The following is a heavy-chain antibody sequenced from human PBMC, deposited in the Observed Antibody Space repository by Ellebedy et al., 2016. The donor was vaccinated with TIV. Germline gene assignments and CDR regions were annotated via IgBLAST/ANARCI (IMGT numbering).Heavy chain of an antibody. J-gene: IGHJ6*02. CDR1: GYTFTNYY. Sequence: AASVKVSCKASGYTFTNYYMHWVRQAPGQGLEWMGIIEPSGGTTIYAPKFQGRVTMTRDTSTITVYMELSSLRSEDTAVYYCAREDLLSSSSSDHYGMDVWGQGTTVTVSS. CDR2: IEPSGGTT. V-gene: IGHV1-46*01. D-gene: IGHD6-6*01. CDR3: AREDLLSSSSSDHYGMDV.